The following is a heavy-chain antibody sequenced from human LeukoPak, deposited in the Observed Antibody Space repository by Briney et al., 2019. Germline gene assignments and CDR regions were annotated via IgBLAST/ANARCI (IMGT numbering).Heavy chain of an antibody. CDR2: IIGGGGST. V-gene: IGHV3-23*01. CDR1: GFTFSSYV. CDR3: ARHIDSSHYPFDY. D-gene: IGHD6-13*01. J-gene: IGHJ4*02. Sequence: GGSLRLSCAAPGFTFSSYVMSWVCQAPGKGLGCVSSIIGGGGSTFYADPVKGRFTISRDISTNIVYLQMDSLRVDDTAVYYCARHIDSSHYPFDYWGQGTLVTVSS.